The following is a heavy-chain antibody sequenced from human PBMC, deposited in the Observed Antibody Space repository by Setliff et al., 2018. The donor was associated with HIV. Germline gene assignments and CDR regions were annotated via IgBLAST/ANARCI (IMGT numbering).Heavy chain of an antibody. CDR1: GGSISSYY. V-gene: IGHV4-4*09. Sequence: PSETLSLTCTVSGGSISSYYWSWIRQPPGKELEWIGYINTSGTTDYNPSLKSRVTISVDTSKNQFSLKLSSVTAADTAVYFCARQTYYYDNSGHNWFDPWGQGTLVTVSS. CDR3: ARQTYYYDNSGHNWFDP. CDR2: INTSGTT. J-gene: IGHJ5*02. D-gene: IGHD3-22*01.